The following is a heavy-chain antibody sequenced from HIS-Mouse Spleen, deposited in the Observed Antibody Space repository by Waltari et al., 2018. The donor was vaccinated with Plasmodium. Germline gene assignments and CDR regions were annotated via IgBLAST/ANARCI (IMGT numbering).Heavy chain of an antibody. V-gene: IGHV4-38-2*02. CDR2: IYHSGST. D-gene: IGHD3-10*01. CDR3: ARQSYYGSGSYYNVG. Sequence: QVQLQESGPGLVKPSETLSLTCTVSGYSIRRGYYWGLIRQPPGKGLEWIGSIYHSGSTYYNPSLKSRVTISVDTSKNQFSLKLSSVTAADTAVYYCARQSYYGSGSYYNVGWGQGTLVTVSS. J-gene: IGHJ4*02. CDR1: GYSIRRGYY.